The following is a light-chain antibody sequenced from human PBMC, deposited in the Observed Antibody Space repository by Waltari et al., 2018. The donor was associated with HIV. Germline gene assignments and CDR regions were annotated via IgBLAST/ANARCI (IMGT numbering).Light chain of an antibody. CDR3: AAWTDSLSGVV. CDR2: SNN. CDR1: SSNIGSYY. V-gene: IGLV1-47*01. Sequence: QSVLTQPPSASGTPGQRVTISCSGSSSNIGSYYVYWYQQLPGTAPKLLIYSNNQRSSGVPDRFSGSKSGTSASLAISGLRSEDEADYYCAAWTDSLSGVVFGGGTKLSVL. J-gene: IGLJ2*01.